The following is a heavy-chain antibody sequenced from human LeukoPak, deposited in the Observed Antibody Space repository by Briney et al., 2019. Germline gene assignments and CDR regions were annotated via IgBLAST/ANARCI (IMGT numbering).Heavy chain of an antibody. J-gene: IGHJ6*02. CDR3: ARDFTISSVASGMDV. D-gene: IGHD3-3*01. CDR1: GYTFTSYY. V-gene: IGHV1-46*01. Sequence: ASVKVSCKASGYTFTSYYMHWVRQAPGRGLEWMGIINPSGGSTSYAQKFQGRVTMTRDTSTSTVYMELSSLRSEDTAVYYCARDFTISSVASGMDVWGQGTTVTVSS. CDR2: INPSGGST.